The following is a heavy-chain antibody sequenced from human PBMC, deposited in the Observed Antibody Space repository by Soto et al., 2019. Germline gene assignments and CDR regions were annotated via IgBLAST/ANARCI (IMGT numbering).Heavy chain of an antibody. J-gene: IGHJ4*02. Sequence: GGSLRLSCAASGFTLRNYEMNWVRQAPGKGLEWVSTITDTGGDTKYADSVRGRFTMSRDNSKKTLYLQMNSLRVEDSALYYCARGSTDSYPGSRIFDFWGRGTLVTVSS. CDR3: ARGSTDSYPGSRIFDF. V-gene: IGHV3-23*01. D-gene: IGHD3-10*01. CDR1: GFTLRNYE. CDR2: ITDTGGDT.